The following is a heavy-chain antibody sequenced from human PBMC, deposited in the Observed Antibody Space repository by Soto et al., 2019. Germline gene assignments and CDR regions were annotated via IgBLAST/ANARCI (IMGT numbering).Heavy chain of an antibody. J-gene: IGHJ4*02. CDR3: ATSRTLDY. CDR1: GFTFSSYW. V-gene: IGHV3-7*05. D-gene: IGHD2-15*01. CDR2: IKQDGSEK. Sequence: GGSLRLSCAASGFTFSSYWMTWVRQAPGKGLEWVANIKQDGSEKYYVDSVKGRFTISRDNAKNSLYRQMNSLRAEDTAVYYYATSRTLDYWGQGALVTVSS.